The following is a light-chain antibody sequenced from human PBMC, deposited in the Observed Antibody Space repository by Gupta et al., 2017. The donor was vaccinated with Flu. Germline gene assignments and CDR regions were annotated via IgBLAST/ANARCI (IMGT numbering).Light chain of an antibody. Sequence: DIQMTQSPSSLSASVGDRVTITCRASQAITIYLNWYQQRPGKVPSLLIYNTSILQSGVPSRFSGSGSGTDFTLTITRLQPEDFATYFCQQTYSTSWTFGQGTKV. CDR3: QQTYSTSWT. J-gene: IGKJ1*01. CDR1: QAITIY. CDR2: NTS. V-gene: IGKV1-39*01.